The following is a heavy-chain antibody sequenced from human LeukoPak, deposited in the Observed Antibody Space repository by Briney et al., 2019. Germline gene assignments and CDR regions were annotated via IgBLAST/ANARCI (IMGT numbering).Heavy chain of an antibody. CDR2: IYYSGST. CDR3: ARSSEGRYYYDSSGFSYYYYYMDA. CDR1: GGSISSYY. J-gene: IGHJ6*03. V-gene: IGHV4-59*01. Sequence: SETLSLTCTVSGGSISSYYWSWIRQPPGKGLEWIGYIYYSGSTYYNPSLRSRVTISVDTSKNQFSLKLSSVTAADTAVYYCARSSEGRYYYDSSGFSYYYYYMDAWGKGTTVTISS. D-gene: IGHD3-22*01.